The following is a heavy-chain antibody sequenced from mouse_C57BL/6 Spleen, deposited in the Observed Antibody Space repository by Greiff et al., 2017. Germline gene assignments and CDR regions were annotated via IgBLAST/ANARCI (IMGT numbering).Heavy chain of an antibody. J-gene: IGHJ2*01. CDR2: ISSGSSTI. Sequence: EVMLVESGGGLVKPGGSLKLSCAASGFTFSDYGMHWVRQAPVKGLEWVAYISSGSSTIYYADTVKGRFTISRDNAKNTLFLQMTSLRSEDTAMYYCARGYQNYFDYWGQGTTLTVSS. CDR1: GFTFSDYG. CDR3: ARGYQNYFDY. V-gene: IGHV5-17*01.